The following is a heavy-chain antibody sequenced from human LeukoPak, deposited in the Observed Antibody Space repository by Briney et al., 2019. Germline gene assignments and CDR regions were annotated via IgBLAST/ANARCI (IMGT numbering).Heavy chain of an antibody. CDR1: GYTFTSYG. J-gene: IGHJ4*02. Sequence: ASVKVSCKASGYTFTSYGISWVRQAPGQGLEWMGRIIPILGIANYAQKFQGRVTITADKSTSTAYMELSSLRSEDTAVYYCARTSVAGNYWGQGTLVTVSS. CDR2: IIPILGIA. CDR3: ARTSVAGNY. V-gene: IGHV1-69*04. D-gene: IGHD6-19*01.